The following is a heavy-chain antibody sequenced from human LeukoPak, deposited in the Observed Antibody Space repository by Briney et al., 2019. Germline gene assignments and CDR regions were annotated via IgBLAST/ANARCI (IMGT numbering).Heavy chain of an antibody. CDR1: GDSVSTNSVA. D-gene: IGHD5-24*01. CDR2: TSYRSKWYN. CDR3: AREAEITRFDY. J-gene: IGHJ4*02. V-gene: IGHV6-1*01. Sequence: SQTLSLTCAISGDSVSTNSVAWNWIRQSPSRGLEWLGRTSYRSKWYNDYAVSVKSRITITPDTSKNQFSLQLDSVTPEDTAVYYCAREAEITRFDYWGQGTLVTVSS.